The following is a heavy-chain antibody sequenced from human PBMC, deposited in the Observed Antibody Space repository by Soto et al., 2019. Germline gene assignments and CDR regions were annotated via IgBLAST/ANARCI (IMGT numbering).Heavy chain of an antibody. J-gene: IGHJ4*02. D-gene: IGHD4-4*01. CDR3: ASRRDGYSRY. CDR1: GGYISSGGYY. V-gene: IGHV4-31*01. Sequence: QVQLQESGPGLVKPSQTLSLTCTVSGGYISSGGYYWSWIRQHLGKGLEWIGYIYYSGSTYYNPCLKRQVSISVDASNDPFPLEVNSLTGRDTAVYYYASRRDGYSRYLGQGTLVTVSS. CDR2: IYYSGST.